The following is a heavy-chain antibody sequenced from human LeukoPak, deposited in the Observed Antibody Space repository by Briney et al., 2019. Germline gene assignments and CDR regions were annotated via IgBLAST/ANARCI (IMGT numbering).Heavy chain of an antibody. V-gene: IGHV4-59*01. CDR1: GGSISSYY. CDR2: IYYSGST. D-gene: IGHD3-3*01. Sequence: SEALSLTCTVSGGSISSYYWSWIRQPPGKGLEWTGYIYYSGSTNYNPSLKSRVTISVDTSKNQFSLKLSSVTAADTAVYYCARGVHYDFWSGYFDYWGQGTLVTVSS. J-gene: IGHJ4*02. CDR3: ARGVHYDFWSGYFDY.